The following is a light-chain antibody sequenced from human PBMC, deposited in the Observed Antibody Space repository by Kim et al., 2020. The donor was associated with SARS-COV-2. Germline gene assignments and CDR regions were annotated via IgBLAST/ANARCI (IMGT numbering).Light chain of an antibody. CDR3: QTWGPGIRV. CDR2: LNSDGNY. Sequence: LKRTCPSANGHGSYAIAWHQRQPAKGPRYLMKLNSDGNYIKGDGFPDRFSGSSSGAERYLSISSLQSEDEADYYCQTWGPGIRVFGGGTQLTVL. CDR1: NGHGSYA. J-gene: IGLJ3*02. V-gene: IGLV4-69*01.